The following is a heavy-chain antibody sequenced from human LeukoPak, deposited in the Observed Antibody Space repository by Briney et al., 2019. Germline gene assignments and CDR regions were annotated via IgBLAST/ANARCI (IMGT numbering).Heavy chain of an antibody. CDR1: GGSISSYY. J-gene: IGHJ6*03. V-gene: IGHV4-59*01. D-gene: IGHD1-26*01. CDR2: IYYSGST. CDR3: ARADSGRYQGYYYYYMDV. Sequence: SETLSLTCTVSGGSISSYYWSWIRQPPGKGLEWIGYIYYSGSTNYNPSLKSRVTISVDTSKNQFSLMMSSVTAADTAVYYCARADSGRYQGYYYYYMDVWGKGTTVTVSS.